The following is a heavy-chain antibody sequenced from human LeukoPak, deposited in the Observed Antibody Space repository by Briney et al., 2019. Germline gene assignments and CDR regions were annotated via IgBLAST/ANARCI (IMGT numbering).Heavy chain of an antibody. V-gene: IGHV4-39*07. J-gene: IGHJ4*02. CDR2: IYYSGST. Sequence: GWVRQAPGKGLEWIGSIYYSGSTYYNPSLKSRVTISVDTSKNQFSLKLSSVTAADTAVYYCARVPVIITMIVGGFDYWGQGTLVTVSS. D-gene: IGHD3-22*01. CDR3: ARVPVIITMIVGGFDY.